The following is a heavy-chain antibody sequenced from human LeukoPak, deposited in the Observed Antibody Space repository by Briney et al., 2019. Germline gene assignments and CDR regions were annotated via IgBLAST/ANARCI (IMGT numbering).Heavy chain of an antibody. CDR2: INHSGST. CDR1: GGSFSGYY. V-gene: IGHV4-34*01. J-gene: IGHJ3*02. D-gene: IGHD6-13*01. CDR3: ARANQQLDAFDI. Sequence: SETLSLTCAVYGGSFSGYYWSWIRQPPGKGLEWIGEINHSGSTNYNPSLKSRVTISVDTSKNQFYLKLSSVTAADTAVYYCARANQQLDAFDIWGQGTMVTVFS.